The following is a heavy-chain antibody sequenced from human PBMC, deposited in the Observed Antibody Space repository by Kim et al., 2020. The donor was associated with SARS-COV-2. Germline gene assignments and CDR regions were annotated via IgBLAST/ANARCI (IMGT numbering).Heavy chain of an antibody. CDR3: AKNVVVVTCWYCNDYGR. Sequence: GGSLRLSCAASGFTFSTYAMRWVRQAPGKGLEWVSVISCDGSNKYYADSVKGRFTISRDNSKNTLYLQMNSLRDEDTAVYYCAKNVVVVTCWYCNDYGR. CDR1: GFTFSTYA. J-gene: IGHJ6*01. D-gene: IGHD6-13*01. CDR2: ISCDGSNK. V-gene: IGHV3-30*18.